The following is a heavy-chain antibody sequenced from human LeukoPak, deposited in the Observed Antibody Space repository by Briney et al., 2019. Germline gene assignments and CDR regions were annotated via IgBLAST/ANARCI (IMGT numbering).Heavy chain of an antibody. J-gene: IGHJ4*02. CDR3: AKGGDGYNYLSGGFDY. CDR2: ISGSGGST. Sequence: GGSLRLSCAASGSTFSSYAMSWVRQAPGKGLEWVSAISGSGGSTYYADSVKGRFTISRDNSKNTLYLQMNSLRAEDTAVYYCAKGGDGYNYLSGGFDYWGQGTLVTVSS. V-gene: IGHV3-23*01. D-gene: IGHD5-24*01. CDR1: GSTFSSYA.